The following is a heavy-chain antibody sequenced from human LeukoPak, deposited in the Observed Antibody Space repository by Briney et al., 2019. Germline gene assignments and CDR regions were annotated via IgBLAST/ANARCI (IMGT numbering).Heavy chain of an antibody. CDR2: ISAYSGNT. V-gene: IGHV1-18*01. D-gene: IGHD4-17*01. CDR1: GYTFTSYS. CDR3: ARPTATVTTSLKF. J-gene: IGHJ4*02. Sequence: ASVKVSCKASGYTFTSYSISWVRQAPGQGLEWMGWISAYSGNTNYAQKFQGRLTMTTDTSTSTAYMELRSLRSDDTAVYYCARPTATVTTSLKFWGQGNLVTVSS.